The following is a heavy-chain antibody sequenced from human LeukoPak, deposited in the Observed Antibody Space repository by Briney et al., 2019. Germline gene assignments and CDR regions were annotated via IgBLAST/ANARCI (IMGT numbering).Heavy chain of an antibody. D-gene: IGHD3-10*01. CDR2: ISHDGSNK. V-gene: IGHV3-30*04. J-gene: IGHJ5*02. Sequence: GGSLRLSCAASGFTFSSYAMHWVRQAPGKGLEWVAVISHDGSNKYYADSVKGRFTISRDNSKNTLYLQMNSLRAEDTAVYYCARDRGLWFGEIGWFDPWGQGTLVTVSS. CDR3: ARDRGLWFGEIGWFDP. CDR1: GFTFSSYA.